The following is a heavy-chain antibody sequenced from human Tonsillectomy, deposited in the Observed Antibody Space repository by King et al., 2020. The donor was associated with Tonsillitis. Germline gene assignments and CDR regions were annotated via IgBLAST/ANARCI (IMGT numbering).Heavy chain of an antibody. J-gene: IGHJ4*02. CDR3: AKDRGTYYYESSGYFEAFFDY. V-gene: IGHV3-23*04. CDR2: ISGMGGST. Sequence: VQLVESGGGLVQPGGSLRLSCAASGFTFSIYAMSWVRQAPGKGLEWVSAISGMGGSTSSADSVKGRFTISRDNSTNTLYLQMNSLRAEDTAVYYCAKDRGTYYYESSGYFEAFFDYWGQGTLVTVSS. CDR1: GFTFSIYA. D-gene: IGHD3-22*01.